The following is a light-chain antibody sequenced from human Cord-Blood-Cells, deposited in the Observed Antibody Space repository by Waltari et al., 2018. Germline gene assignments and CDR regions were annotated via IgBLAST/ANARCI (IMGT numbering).Light chain of an antibody. Sequence: QSVLPQPPSVSGASGQTVTISLTVRSSPIGSGYARHWSQQLPGTAPKLLIYGNSNRPSGVPDRFSGSKSGTSASLAITGLQAEDEADYYCQSYDSSLSGLYVFGTGTKVTVL. CDR2: GNS. J-gene: IGLJ1*01. V-gene: IGLV1-40*01. CDR3: QSYDSSLSGLYV. CDR1: SSPIGSGYA.